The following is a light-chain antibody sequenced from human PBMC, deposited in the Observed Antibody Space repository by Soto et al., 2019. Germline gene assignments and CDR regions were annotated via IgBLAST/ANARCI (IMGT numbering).Light chain of an antibody. CDR1: SSNIGAGYD. CDR2: GNS. J-gene: IGLJ3*02. CDR3: QSYDSSLSGWV. V-gene: IGLV1-40*01. Sequence: QLVLTQPPSVSGAPGQRVTTSCTGSSSNIGAGYDVHWYQQLPGTAPKLLIYGNSNRPSGVPDRFSGSKSGTSASLAITGLRAEDEADYYCQSYDSSLSGWVFGGGTKLTVL.